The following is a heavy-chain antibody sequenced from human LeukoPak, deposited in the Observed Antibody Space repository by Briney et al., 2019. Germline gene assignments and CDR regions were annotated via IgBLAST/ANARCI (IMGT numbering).Heavy chain of an antibody. CDR3: VGDSTWNDSDY. CDR1: GFTFDDYG. CDR2: IGVKAYGGTA. Sequence: GGSLRLSCTTSGFTFDDYGMSWVRQAPGKGLEWVGFIGVKAYGGTAKYAASVKGRFTISRDDSKSIAYLEMNSLKTEDTAVYYCVGDSTWNDSDYWGQGTLVTVSS. D-gene: IGHD1-1*01. V-gene: IGHV3-49*04. J-gene: IGHJ4*02.